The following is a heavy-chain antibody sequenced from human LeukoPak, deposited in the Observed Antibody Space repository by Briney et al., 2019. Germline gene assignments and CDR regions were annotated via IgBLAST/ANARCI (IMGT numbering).Heavy chain of an antibody. D-gene: IGHD2-15*01. Sequence: SETLSLTCTVSGGSISTYYWNWIRQPPGKGLEWIGHIYFSGGTNYNASLKSRVTISGDTSKNQFSLKVNSVTAADTAVYYCATHGRSCSGGSCYSAFHFWGQGAMVTVSS. V-gene: IGHV4-59*01. CDR2: IYFSGGT. CDR1: GGSISTYY. CDR3: ATHGRSCSGGSCYSAFHF. J-gene: IGHJ3*01.